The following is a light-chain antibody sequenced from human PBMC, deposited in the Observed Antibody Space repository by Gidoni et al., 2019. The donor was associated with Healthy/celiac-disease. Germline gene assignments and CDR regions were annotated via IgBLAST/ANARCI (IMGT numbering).Light chain of an antibody. J-gene: IGLJ2*01. Sequence: QSALTQPASVSGSPRQSITISCTGTSRDVGSYNLVSWYQQHPGKAPKLMIYEVSKRPSGGSNRFSGSKSGNTASLTISGLQAEDEADYYGCSYAGSSAVVFGGGTKLTVL. CDR3: CSYAGSSAVV. V-gene: IGLV2-23*02. CDR1: SRDVGSYNL. CDR2: EVS.